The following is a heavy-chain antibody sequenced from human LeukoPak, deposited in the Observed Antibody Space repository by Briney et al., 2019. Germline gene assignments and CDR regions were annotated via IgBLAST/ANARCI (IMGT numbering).Heavy chain of an antibody. CDR3: ARDGPRVAASLWGFDD. Sequence: GGSLRLSCAASGFTFSSYEMNWVRQAPGKGLEWVSYISSSGSNIYYADSVRGRFTIPRDNAKNSLFLQMNSLRAEDTAVYYCARDGPRVAASLWGFDDWGQGTLVTVSS. D-gene: IGHD6-13*01. J-gene: IGHJ4*02. V-gene: IGHV3-48*03. CDR2: ISSSGSNI. CDR1: GFTFSSYE.